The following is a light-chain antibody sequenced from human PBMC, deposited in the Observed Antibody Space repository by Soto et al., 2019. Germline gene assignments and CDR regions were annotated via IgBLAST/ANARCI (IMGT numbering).Light chain of an antibody. CDR3: PQYGSPYT. V-gene: IGKV3-20*01. Sequence: EIVLTQSPGTLSLSPGERATLSCRASQSVSSSYLAWYQQKPGQAPRLLIYGASSRATGIPDRFSGSGSGTEFSLTINRHEPEVFPLYYCPQYGSPYTFGQGTNPEIK. CDR1: QSVSSSY. J-gene: IGKJ2*01. CDR2: GAS.